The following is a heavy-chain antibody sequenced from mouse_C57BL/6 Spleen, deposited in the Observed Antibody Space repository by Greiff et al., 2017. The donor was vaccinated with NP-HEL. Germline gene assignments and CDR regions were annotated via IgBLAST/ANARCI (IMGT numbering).Heavy chain of an antibody. V-gene: IGHV1-82*01. J-gene: IGHJ4*01. CDR1: GYAFSSSW. D-gene: IGHD2-4*01. CDR3: ARSEYDYSDAMDY. Sequence: QVQLQQSGPELVKPGASVKISCKASGYAFSSSWMNWVKQRPGQGLEWIGRIYPGDGDTNYNGKFKGKATLTADKSSSTAYMQLSSLTSEDSAVYFCARSEYDYSDAMDYWGQGTSVTVSS. CDR2: IYPGDGDT.